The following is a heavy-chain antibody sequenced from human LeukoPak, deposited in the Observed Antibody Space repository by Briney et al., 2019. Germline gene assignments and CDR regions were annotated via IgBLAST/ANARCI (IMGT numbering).Heavy chain of an antibody. J-gene: IGHJ6*02. V-gene: IGHV3-30-3*01. CDR2: ISYDGSNK. D-gene: IGHD3-22*01. CDR1: GFTFSSYA. CDR3: ARDDYYDSSGYLGYYYYGMDV. Sequence: PGGSLRLSCAASGFTFSSYAMHWVRQAPGKGLEWVAVISYDGSNKYYADSVKARFTISRDNSKNTLYLQMNSLRAEDTAVYYCARDDYYDSSGYLGYYYYGMDVWGQGTTVTVSS.